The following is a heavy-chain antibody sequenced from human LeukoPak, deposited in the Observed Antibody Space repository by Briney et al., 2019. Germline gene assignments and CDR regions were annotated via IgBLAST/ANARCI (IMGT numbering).Heavy chain of an antibody. Sequence: PSETLSLTCTVSGGSISSSSYYWSWIRQPPGKGLEWIGYIYYSGSTNYNPSLKSRVTISVDTSKNQFSLKLSSVTAADTAVYYCARASYSGYDSTEDDAFDIWGQGTMVTVSS. D-gene: IGHD5-12*01. CDR1: GGSISSSSYY. CDR3: ARASYSGYDSTEDDAFDI. J-gene: IGHJ3*02. CDR2: IYYSGST. V-gene: IGHV4-61*01.